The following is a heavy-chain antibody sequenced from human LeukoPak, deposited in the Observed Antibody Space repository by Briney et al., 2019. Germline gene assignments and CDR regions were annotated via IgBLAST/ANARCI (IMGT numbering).Heavy chain of an antibody. CDR3: AKDLVD. Sequence: GLEWVSSISGSGGSTYYADSVKGRFTISRDNSKNTLYLQMNSLRAEDTAVYYCAKDLVDWGQGTLVTVSS. J-gene: IGHJ4*02. V-gene: IGHV3-23*01. CDR2: ISGSGGST.